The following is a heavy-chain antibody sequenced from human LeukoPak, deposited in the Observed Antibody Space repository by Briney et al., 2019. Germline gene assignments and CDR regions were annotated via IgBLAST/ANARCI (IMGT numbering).Heavy chain of an antibody. D-gene: IGHD3-9*01. Sequence: SETLSLTCAVYGGSFTDYYWSWIRQPPGKGLEWIAEINHSGTSNYSPSLKSRVTISVDTSKNQLSLKLTSVTAADTAMYYCGRNAAYCIDCWGQGILVTVFS. CDR1: GGSFTDYY. CDR2: INHSGTS. CDR3: GRNAAYCIDC. V-gene: IGHV4-34*01. J-gene: IGHJ1*01.